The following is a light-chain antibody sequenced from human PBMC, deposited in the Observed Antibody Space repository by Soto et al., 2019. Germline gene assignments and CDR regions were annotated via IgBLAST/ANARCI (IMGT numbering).Light chain of an antibody. CDR2: INI. J-gene: IGLJ3*02. CDR3: AAWDDSLSTWV. Sequence: QSVLTQPPSASGAPGQRVTISCSGSSSNIGSSTVNWYQQLPGTAPKLLIFINIQRPSGVTDRFSGSKSGTSASLAISGLHSEDEADYYCAAWDDSLSTWVFGGGTKLTVL. CDR1: SSNIGSST. V-gene: IGLV1-44*01.